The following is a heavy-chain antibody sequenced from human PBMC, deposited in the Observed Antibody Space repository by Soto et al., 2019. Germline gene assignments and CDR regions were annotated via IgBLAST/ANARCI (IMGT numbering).Heavy chain of an antibody. V-gene: IGHV4-30-4*01. J-gene: IGHJ5*02. D-gene: IGHD6-19*01. CDR2: IYYSGST. CDR3: ARERPSGCKLDP. Sequence: GKGLEWIGYIYYSGSTYYNPSLKSRVTISVDTSKNQFSLNLSSVTAADTAVYYCARERPSGCKLDPWGQGTRVPVSS.